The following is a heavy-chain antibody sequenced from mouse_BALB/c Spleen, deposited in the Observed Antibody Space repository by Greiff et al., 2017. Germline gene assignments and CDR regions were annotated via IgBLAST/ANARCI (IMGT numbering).Heavy chain of an antibody. Sequence: EVHLVESGGGLVQPGGSRKLSCAASGFTFSSFGMHWVRQAPEKGLEWVAYISSGSSTIYYADTVKGRFTISRDNPKNTLFLQMTSLRSEDTAMYYCARRGLTGGYFDVWGAGTTVTVSS. CDR3: ARRGLTGGYFDV. CDR2: ISSGSSTI. D-gene: IGHD4-1*01. J-gene: IGHJ1*01. V-gene: IGHV5-17*02. CDR1: GFTFSSFG.